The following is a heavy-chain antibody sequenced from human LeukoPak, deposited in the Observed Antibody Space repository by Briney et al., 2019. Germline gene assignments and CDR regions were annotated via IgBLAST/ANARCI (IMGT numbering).Heavy chain of an antibody. CDR2: IIPIFGTA. CDR3: ARGGEYCSGGRCYSGVYYDS. D-gene: IGHD2-15*01. CDR1: GGTFSNYA. J-gene: IGHJ4*02. Sequence: SVKVSCKASGGTFSNYAISWVRQAPGQGLEWMGGIIPIFGTANYAQKFRGRVTITADKSTRTAYMELSSLRSEDTAVYYCARGGEYCSGGRCYSGVYYDSWGQGTLVTVSS. V-gene: IGHV1-69*06.